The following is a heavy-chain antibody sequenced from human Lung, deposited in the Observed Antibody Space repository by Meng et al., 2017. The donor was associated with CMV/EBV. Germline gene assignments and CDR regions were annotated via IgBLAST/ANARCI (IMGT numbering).Heavy chain of an antibody. CDR3: AKDTGFLEWLGRRNYYYGMDV. Sequence: GEXXKISCAASGFIFSSYAMSWVRQAPGKGLEWVSAISGSGGSTYYADSVKGRFTISRDNSKNTLYLQMNSLRAEDTAVYYCAKDTGFLEWLGRRNYYYGMDVWXKGTTVTVSS. CDR1: GFIFSSYA. D-gene: IGHD3-3*01. J-gene: IGHJ6*04. CDR2: ISGSGGST. V-gene: IGHV3-23*01.